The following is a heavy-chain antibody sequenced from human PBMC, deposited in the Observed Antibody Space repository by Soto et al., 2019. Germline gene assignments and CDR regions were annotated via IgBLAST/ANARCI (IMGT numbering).Heavy chain of an antibody. CDR1: GFTFRNHA. CDR2: IAYDGSNA. D-gene: IGHD4-17*01. J-gene: IGHJ6*02. Sequence: GGSLRLSCAASGFTFRNHAMHWVRQAPGKGLECLAVIAYDGSNAFYRDSVKGRFTISRDNSKNTLYLHMNSLRSEDTAVYYCARDWPLDYGDYVLRTEGGNYYYGMDVWGQGTTVTVSS. CDR3: ARDWPLDYGDYVLRTEGGNYYYGMDV. V-gene: IGHV3-30-3*01.